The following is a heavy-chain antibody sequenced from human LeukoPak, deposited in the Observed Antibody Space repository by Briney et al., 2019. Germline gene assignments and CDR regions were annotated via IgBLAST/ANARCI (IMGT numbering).Heavy chain of an antibody. J-gene: IGHJ4*02. CDR2: IYSCGST. CDR1: GFTFSSNY. V-gene: IGHV3-66*03. CDR3: ARGGPIYCSGDSCYPGDY. Sequence: GGSLRLSCAASGFTFSSNYMSWVRQAPGKGLEWVSVIYSCGSTYYADSVKGQFTISRDNARNTLYLQMNSLRAEDTAVYYCARGGPIYCSGDSCYPGDYWGQGTLVTVSS. D-gene: IGHD2-15*01.